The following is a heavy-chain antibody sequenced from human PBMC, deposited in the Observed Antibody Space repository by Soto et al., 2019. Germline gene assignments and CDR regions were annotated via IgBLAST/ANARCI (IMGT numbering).Heavy chain of an antibody. CDR1: GGSISSSSYY. J-gene: IGHJ6*02. Sequence: QLQLQESGPGLVKPSETLSLTCTVSGGSISSSSYYWGWIRQPPGKGLEWIGSIYYSGSTYYNPSLKSRVTLSVDTSKNQYSLKLSSVTAADTAVYYCARRRGSGWYYYYGMDVWGQGTTVTVSS. CDR3: ARRRGSGWYYYYGMDV. V-gene: IGHV4-39*01. D-gene: IGHD6-19*01. CDR2: IYYSGST.